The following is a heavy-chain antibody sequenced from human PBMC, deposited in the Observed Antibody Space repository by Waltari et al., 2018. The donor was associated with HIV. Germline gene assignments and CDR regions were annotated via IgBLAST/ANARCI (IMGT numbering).Heavy chain of an antibody. V-gene: IGHV4-38-2*01. CDR2: IYHSGST. Sequence: QVQLQESGPGLVKPSETLSLTCAVSGYSISSGYYWGWIRQPPGKGLEWIGSIYHSGSTYYNPSLKSRVTISVDTSKNQFSLKLSSVTAADTAVYYCARGRPGNYCDSSGYAYYFDYWSQGTLVTVSS. CDR3: ARGRPGNYCDSSGYAYYFDY. D-gene: IGHD3-22*01. CDR1: GYSISSGYY. J-gene: IGHJ4*02.